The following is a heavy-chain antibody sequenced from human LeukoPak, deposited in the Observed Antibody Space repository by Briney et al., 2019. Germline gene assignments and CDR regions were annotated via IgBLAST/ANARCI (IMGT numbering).Heavy chain of an antibody. CDR2: ISSSGSTI. CDR1: GFTFISYE. V-gene: IGHV3-48*03. Sequence: GGSLRLSCAASGFTFISYEMNWVRRAPGKGLEWVSYISSSGSTIYYADSVKGRFTISRDNAKNSLYLQMNSLRAEDTAVYYCAREGCSSTSCYDYWGQGTLVTVSS. CDR3: AREGCSSTSCYDY. J-gene: IGHJ4*02. D-gene: IGHD2-2*01.